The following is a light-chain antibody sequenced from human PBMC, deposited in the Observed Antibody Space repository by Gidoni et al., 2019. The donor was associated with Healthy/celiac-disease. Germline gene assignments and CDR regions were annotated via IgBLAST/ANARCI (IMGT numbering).Light chain of an antibody. V-gene: IGLV2-23*01. Sequence: HSALTQPASESGSPGQSITISCTGTSSDVGSYNLVSWYQQHPGKAPKLMIYEGSKRPSGVSNRFSGSKSGNTASLTISGLQAEDEADYYCCSYAGSSTVVFGGGTKLTVL. CDR3: CSYAGSSTVV. CDR1: SSDVGSYNL. CDR2: EGS. J-gene: IGLJ2*01.